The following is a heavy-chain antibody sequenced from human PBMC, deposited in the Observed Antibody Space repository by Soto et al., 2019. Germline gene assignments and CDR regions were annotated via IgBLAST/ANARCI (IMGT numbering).Heavy chain of an antibody. J-gene: IGHJ6*03. CDR2: INDSDST. D-gene: IGHD3-10*01. CDR1: GGSFSGYY. V-gene: IGHV4-34*01. CDR3: ARGLLLWFGELARRGGYYYDMDV. Sequence: QVQLQQWGAGLLKPSETLSLTCAVYGGSFSGYYWSWIRQTPGKGLEWSGEINDSDSTNNNPSLKSRVTILVDTPKNQFSLKLSSVTAADTAGYYCARGLLLWFGELARRGGYYYDMDVWGKGTTVTVSS.